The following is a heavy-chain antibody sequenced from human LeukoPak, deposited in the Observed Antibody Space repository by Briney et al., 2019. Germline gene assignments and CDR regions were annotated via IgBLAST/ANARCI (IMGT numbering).Heavy chain of an antibody. Sequence: SETLSLTCAVYGGSFSGYYWSWIRQPPGKGLEWIGEINHSGSTNSNPTLKSRVTVSVDTSKNLFSLKLSSVTAADTAVYYCARRLLGYCSGGSCYSGYFQHWGQGTLVTVSS. J-gene: IGHJ1*01. CDR1: GGSFSGYY. V-gene: IGHV4-34*01. CDR3: ARRLLGYCSGGSCYSGYFQH. CDR2: INHSGST. D-gene: IGHD2-15*01.